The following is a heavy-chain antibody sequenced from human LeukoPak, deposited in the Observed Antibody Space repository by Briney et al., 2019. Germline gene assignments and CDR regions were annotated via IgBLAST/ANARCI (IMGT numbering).Heavy chain of an antibody. CDR3: ATEEGGSNWYDFDY. D-gene: IGHD1-20*01. CDR1: GYTLTELS. Sequence: ASVKVSCKVSGYTLTELSMHWVRQAPGKGLEWMGGFHPEDGETIYAQEFQGRVTLTEDTSTDTAYMELNSLRSEDTAVYYCATEEGGSNWYDFDYWGQGTLVTVSS. CDR2: FHPEDGET. J-gene: IGHJ4*02. V-gene: IGHV1-24*01.